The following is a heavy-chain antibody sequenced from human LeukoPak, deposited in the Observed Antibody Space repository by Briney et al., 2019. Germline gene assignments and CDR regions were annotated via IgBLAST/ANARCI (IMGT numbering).Heavy chain of an antibody. D-gene: IGHD6-13*01. Sequence: PSETLSLTCTVSGGSISSYYWSWIRQPPGKGLEWIGNIYYSGSTNYNPSLKSRVTISVDTSKNQFSLKLSSVTAADTAVYYCARYSSSWYVGDAFDIWGQGTMVTVSS. CDR2: IYYSGST. CDR1: GGSISSYY. CDR3: ARYSSSWYVGDAFDI. V-gene: IGHV4-59*08. J-gene: IGHJ3*02.